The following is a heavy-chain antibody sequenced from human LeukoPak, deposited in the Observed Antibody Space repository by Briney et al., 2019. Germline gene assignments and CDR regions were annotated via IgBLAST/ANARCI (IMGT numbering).Heavy chain of an antibody. V-gene: IGHV3-23*01. CDR1: GFTFSSYA. J-gene: IGHJ5*02. D-gene: IGHD4-17*01. Sequence: GGSLRLSCAASGFTFSSYAMHWVRQAPGKGLEWVSTISGSGDNTYYAESVKGRFTISRDNSKNRLYLKMNSLRAEDTAVYYCAKESTVTPGSVNWFDPWGQGTLVTVSS. CDR3: AKESTVTPGSVNWFDP. CDR2: ISGSGDNT.